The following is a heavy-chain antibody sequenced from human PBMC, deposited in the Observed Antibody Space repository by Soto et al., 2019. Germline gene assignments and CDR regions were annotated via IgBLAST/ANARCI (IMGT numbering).Heavy chain of an antibody. J-gene: IGHJ4*02. CDR2: ISSSGSPI. V-gene: IGHV3-48*03. D-gene: IGHD3-3*02. CDR1: GFTFSSYA. CDR3: ARDWSGISVNRVSFDY. Sequence: PGGSLRLSCAASGFTFSSYAMNWIRQAPGKGLEWISYISSSGSPIYYADSVRGRFTISRDNARTSLYLQMNSLRAEDTAVYYCARDWSGISVNRVSFDYWGQGTLVTVSS.